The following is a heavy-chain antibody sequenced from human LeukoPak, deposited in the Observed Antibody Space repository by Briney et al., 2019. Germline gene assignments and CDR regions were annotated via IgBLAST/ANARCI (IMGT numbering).Heavy chain of an antibody. D-gene: IGHD4-17*01. CDR1: GYTFTSYG. V-gene: IGHV1-18*01. CDR2: ISAYNGNT. Sequence: PRASVKVSCKASGYTFTSYGISWVRQAPGQGLEWMGWISAYNGNTNYAHKLQGRVTMTTDTSTSTAYMELRSLRSDDTAVYYCARDPTLIPKRANWFDPWGQGTLVTVSS. J-gene: IGHJ5*02. CDR3: ARDPTLIPKRANWFDP.